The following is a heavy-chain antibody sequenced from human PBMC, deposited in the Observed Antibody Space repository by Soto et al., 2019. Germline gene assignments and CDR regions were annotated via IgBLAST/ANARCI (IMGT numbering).Heavy chain of an antibody. V-gene: IGHV3-33*08. Sequence: QVQLVESGGGVVQPGGSLRLSCTTSGFTFNTYGMHWVRQAPGKGLEWVAIIWYDGSNKYYADSVKGRFTISRDNSKNTWYLQMNSLRAEDTALYYCARADCTGAYCYSWPFNYGVDVWGQGTTVTVSS. CDR2: IWYDGSNK. CDR3: ARADCTGAYCYSWPFNYGVDV. CDR1: GFTFNTYG. D-gene: IGHD2-15*01. J-gene: IGHJ6*02.